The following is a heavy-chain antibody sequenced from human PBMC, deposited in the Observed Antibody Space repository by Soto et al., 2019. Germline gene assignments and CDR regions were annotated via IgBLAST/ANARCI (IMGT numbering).Heavy chain of an antibody. CDR2: IIPIIGII. Sequence: SVKVSCKASGGTFSTYTITWVRQAPGQGLEWMGRIIPIIGIINYAQKFQGRVTISADKFTGTAYMELTGLRSDDTAVYYGARVRLLAAAGLDYRGQGTLVTGSS. V-gene: IGHV1-69*02. J-gene: IGHJ4*02. D-gene: IGHD6-13*01. CDR3: ARVRLLAAAGLDY. CDR1: GGTFSTYT.